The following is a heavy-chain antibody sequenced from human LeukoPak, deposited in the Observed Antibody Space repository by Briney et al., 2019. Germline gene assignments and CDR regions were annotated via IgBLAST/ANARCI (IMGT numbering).Heavy chain of an antibody. V-gene: IGHV4-59*12. J-gene: IGHJ4*02. CDR2: IYYSGST. Sequence: SETLSLTCTVSGGSISSYYWSWIRQPPGKGLEWIGYIYYSGSTNYNPSLKSRVTISVDTSKNQFSLKLSSVTAADTAVYYCARGRDGYPGDFDYWGQGTLVTVSS. D-gene: IGHD5-24*01. CDR1: GGSISSYY. CDR3: ARGRDGYPGDFDY.